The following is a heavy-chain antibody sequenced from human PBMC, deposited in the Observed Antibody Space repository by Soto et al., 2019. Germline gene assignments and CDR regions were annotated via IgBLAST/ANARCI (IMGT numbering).Heavy chain of an antibody. CDR3: ARRGYCSGGGCPSDTFNI. CDR2: INGNGGTT. J-gene: IGHJ3*02. V-gene: IGHV3-23*01. D-gene: IGHD2-15*01. CDR1: GFTFSSYA. Sequence: EVQLLESGGGLVQPGGSLRLSCAASGFTFSSYAMSWVRQAPGKGLDWVSAINGNGGTTYYADSVKGRFTISRDNSKNTLYLQMNSLSAEDTAVYDCARRGYCSGGGCPSDTFNIWGQGTMVTVSS.